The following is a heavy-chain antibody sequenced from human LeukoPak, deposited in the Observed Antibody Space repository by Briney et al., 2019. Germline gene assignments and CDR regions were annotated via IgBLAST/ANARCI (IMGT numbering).Heavy chain of an antibody. J-gene: IGHJ3*02. Sequence: SVNVSRKASVGTFSSYVISWVRQAPGPEVEGRGRINPNLGITNYAQKFQGRVTIPADQSTSTDYMELSSVKSEDTAVYYCARRAAAANDAFDIWGQGTMVTVSS. CDR1: VGTFSSYV. CDR2: INPNLGIT. D-gene: IGHD6-13*01. CDR3: ARRAAAANDAFDI. V-gene: IGHV1-69*04.